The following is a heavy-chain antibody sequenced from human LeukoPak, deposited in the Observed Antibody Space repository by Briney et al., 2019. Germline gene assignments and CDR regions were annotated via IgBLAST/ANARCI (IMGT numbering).Heavy chain of an antibody. D-gene: IGHD2-2*02. CDR3: AVYCSGASCYTTSLSDF. V-gene: IGHV3-48*02. J-gene: IGHJ4*02. CDR1: GFTFSSYS. Sequence: GGSLRLSCAASGFTFSSYSMNWVRQAPGKGLEWVSYISGSSTTIYYADSVKGRFTISRDNAKNSLYLHMGSLRDEDTAVYYCAVYCSGASCYTTSLSDFWGQGTLVTVSS. CDR2: ISGSSTTI.